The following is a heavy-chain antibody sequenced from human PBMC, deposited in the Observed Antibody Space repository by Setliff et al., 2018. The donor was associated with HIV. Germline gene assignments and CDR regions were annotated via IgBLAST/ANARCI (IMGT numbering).Heavy chain of an antibody. Sequence: PSETLSLTCTVSGGSIGSGGYYWSWIRQHPGKGLEWIGYIYYSGSTYYNPSFKRRLSISVDTSKNQFSLKLNSVTAADTAVYDCARASAFGDGWYLTHGAFDIWSQGTMVTVSS. CDR2: IYYSGST. J-gene: IGHJ3*02. V-gene: IGHV4-31*03. CDR1: GGSIGSGGYY. CDR3: ARASAFGDGWYLTHGAFDI. D-gene: IGHD6-19*01.